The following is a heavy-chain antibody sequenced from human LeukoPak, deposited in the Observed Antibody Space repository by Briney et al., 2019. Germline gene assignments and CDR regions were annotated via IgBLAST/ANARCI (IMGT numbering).Heavy chain of an antibody. CDR3: ARDQDGDYGYYYYGMDV. CDR1: GFTFSSYA. Sequence: GGSLRLSCAASGFTFSSYAMHWVRQAPGKGLVWVSRISDDGSITTYADSVQGRFTISRDNAKNSLYLQMNSLRAEDTAVYYCARDQDGDYGYYYYGMDVWGQGTTVTVS. J-gene: IGHJ6*02. D-gene: IGHD4-17*01. CDR2: ISDDGSIT. V-gene: IGHV3-74*03.